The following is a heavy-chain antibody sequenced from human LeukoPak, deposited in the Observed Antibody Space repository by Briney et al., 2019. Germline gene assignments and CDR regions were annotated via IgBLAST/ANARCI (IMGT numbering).Heavy chain of an antibody. Sequence: GGSLRLSCAASGFTFSSYGMHWVRQAPGKGLEWVAVISYDGSSKYYADSVKGRFTISRDNSKNTLYLQMNSLRAEDTAVYYCAKDGSSSWLRYWGQGTLVTVSS. CDR2: ISYDGSSK. V-gene: IGHV3-30*18. CDR3: AKDGSSSWLRY. CDR1: GFTFSSYG. D-gene: IGHD6-13*01. J-gene: IGHJ4*02.